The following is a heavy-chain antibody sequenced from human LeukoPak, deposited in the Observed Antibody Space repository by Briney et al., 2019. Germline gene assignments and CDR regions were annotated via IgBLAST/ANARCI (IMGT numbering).Heavy chain of an antibody. CDR2: IRYDGSNK. Sequence: GGSLRLSCAASGFTFSSYGMHWVRQAPGKGLEWVAFIRYDGSNKYYADSVKGRFTISRDNSKNTPYLQMNSLRAEDTAVYYCAKDRRGPNIYYWGQGTLVTVSS. J-gene: IGHJ4*02. CDR1: GFTFSSYG. V-gene: IGHV3-30*02. D-gene: IGHD3-10*01. CDR3: AKDRRGPNIYY.